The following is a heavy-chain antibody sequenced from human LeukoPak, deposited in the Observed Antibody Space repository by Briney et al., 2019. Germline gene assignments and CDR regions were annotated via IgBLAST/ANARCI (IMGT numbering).Heavy chain of an antibody. D-gene: IGHD5/OR15-5a*01. CDR2: VYTSGGGT. V-gene: IGHV1-46*01. CDR1: GYTFTRYW. CDR3: ARIEGSASTMGE. J-gene: IGHJ4*02. Sequence: ASVKVSCKASGYTFTRYWIHWVRQAPGQGLEWMGVVYTSGGGTRYAQKFQGRVTVTRDSSTTTAYMELNSLRSEDTAVYYCARIEGSASTMGEWGQGTLVAVSS.